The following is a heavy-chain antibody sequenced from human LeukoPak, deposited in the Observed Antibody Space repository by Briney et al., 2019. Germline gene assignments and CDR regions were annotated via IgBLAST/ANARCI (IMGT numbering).Heavy chain of an antibody. J-gene: IGHJ4*02. D-gene: IGHD1-26*01. V-gene: IGHV3-33*01. CDR2: IWYDGSNK. Sequence: GGSLRLSCAASGFTFSSYGMHWVRQAPGKGLEWVAVIWYDGSNKYYADSVKGRFTISRDNSKNTLYLQMNSLTVEDTAVYYCAREWDSGWGGTYFDNWGQGTLVTVSS. CDR3: AREWDSGWGGTYFDN. CDR1: GFTFSSYG.